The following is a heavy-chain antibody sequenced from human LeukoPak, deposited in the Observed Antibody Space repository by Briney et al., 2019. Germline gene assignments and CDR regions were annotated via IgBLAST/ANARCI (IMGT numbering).Heavy chain of an antibody. Sequence: ASVKASCKASGYSFTDYYMQWVRQAPGQGLEWMGWINPNSGGTKYAQKFQGRVTMTRDTSISTAYMELSRLRSDDTAVYYCARVYGSGSYYAFDIWGQGTMVTVSS. V-gene: IGHV1-2*02. D-gene: IGHD3-10*01. CDR3: ARVYGSGSYYAFDI. CDR1: GYSFTDYY. CDR2: INPNSGGT. J-gene: IGHJ3*02.